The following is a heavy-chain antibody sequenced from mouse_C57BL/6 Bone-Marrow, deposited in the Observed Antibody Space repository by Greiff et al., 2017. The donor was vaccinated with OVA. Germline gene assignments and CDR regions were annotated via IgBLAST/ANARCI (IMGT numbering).Heavy chain of an antibody. J-gene: IGHJ3*01. CDR1: GYTFTDYY. D-gene: IGHD2-2*01. Sequence: VQLKESGPVLVKPGASVKMSCKASGYTFTDYYMNWVKQSHGKSLEWIGVINPYNGGTSYNQKFKGKATLTVDKSSSTAYMELNSLTSEDSAVYYCAREEGGYWFAYWGQGTLVTVSA. CDR2: INPYNGGT. V-gene: IGHV1-19*01. CDR3: AREEGGYWFAY.